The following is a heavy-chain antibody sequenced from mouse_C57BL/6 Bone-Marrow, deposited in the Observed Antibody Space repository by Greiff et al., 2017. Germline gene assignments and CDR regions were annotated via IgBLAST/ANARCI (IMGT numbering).Heavy chain of an antibody. CDR1: GFTFSSYA. CDR3: TREVLGDDGYSGFAY. Sequence: EVKLVESGEGLVKPGGSLKLSCAASGFTFSSYAMSWVRQTPGKRLEWVAYISRGGDYIYYGDTVKGRFTISRDNARNTLYLQMSSLKSEDTAMYYCTREVLGDDGYSGFAYWGQGTLVTVSA. CDR2: ISRGGDYI. V-gene: IGHV5-9-1*02. J-gene: IGHJ3*01. D-gene: IGHD2-3*01.